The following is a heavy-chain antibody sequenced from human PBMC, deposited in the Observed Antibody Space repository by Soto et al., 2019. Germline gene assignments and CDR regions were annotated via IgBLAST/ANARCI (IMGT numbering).Heavy chain of an antibody. CDR3: ARDYYGSGSYEEGNAFDI. D-gene: IGHD3-10*01. J-gene: IGHJ3*02. Sequence: QVQLVQSGAEVKKPGASVKVSCKASGYTFTSYGISWVRQAPGQGLEWMGWISAYNGNTNYAQKLQGRVTMTTDTSTSTAYMELRSLRSDDTAVXYXARDYYGSGSYEEGNAFDIWGQGTMVTVSS. V-gene: IGHV1-18*01. CDR1: GYTFTSYG. CDR2: ISAYNGNT.